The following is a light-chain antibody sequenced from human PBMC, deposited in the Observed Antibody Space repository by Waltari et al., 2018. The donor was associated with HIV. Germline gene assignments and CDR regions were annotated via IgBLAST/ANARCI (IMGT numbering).Light chain of an antibody. Sequence: ETVLTQSPATLSVSPGERATLSCKASQSISSYLAWYQQKLGQDPRLLIYDASTRATGIPARFSGSGSVPDFTLTISSLEPEDVAVYYCQQRTNWPLTFGGGTKVEIK. CDR2: DAS. CDR1: QSISSY. J-gene: IGKJ4*01. CDR3: QQRTNWPLT. V-gene: IGKV3-11*01.